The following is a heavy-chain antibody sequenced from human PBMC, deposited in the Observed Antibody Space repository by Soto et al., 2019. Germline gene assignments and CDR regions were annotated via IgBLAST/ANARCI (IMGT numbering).Heavy chain of an antibody. Sequence: QVQLVESGGVVVQPGRSLRLSCAASGFTFSSYGMHWVRQAPGKGLEWVAAISHDGSNKYYADSVKGRFTISRDNSKNTLYLPMNRRIAEDTAVYYCAKGVQPWTTYYFDHWRQGTLVTVSS. CDR3: AKGVQPWTTYYFDH. CDR2: ISHDGSNK. CDR1: GFTFSSYG. D-gene: IGHD5-18*01. V-gene: IGHV3-30*18. J-gene: IGHJ4*02.